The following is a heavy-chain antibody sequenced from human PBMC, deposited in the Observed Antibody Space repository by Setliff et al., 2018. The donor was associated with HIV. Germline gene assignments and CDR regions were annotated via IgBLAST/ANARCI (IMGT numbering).Heavy chain of an antibody. CDR1: GFTFSSYW. CDR2: MNSDGSTI. V-gene: IGHV3-74*01. D-gene: IGHD3-10*01. CDR3: ARVRLYNNALDY. Sequence: PGGSLRLSCEASGFTFSSYWMHWVRQAPGKGLVWVSRMNSDGSTINYADSVKGRFTISRDNAKNTLYLQMNSLRPEDTAVYYCARVRLYNNALDYWGQGTLVTVSS. J-gene: IGHJ4*02.